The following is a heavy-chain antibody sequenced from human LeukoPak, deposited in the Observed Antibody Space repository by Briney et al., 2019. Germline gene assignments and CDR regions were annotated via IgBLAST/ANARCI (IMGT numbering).Heavy chain of an antibody. CDR2: IIPIFGTA. J-gene: IGHJ3*02. Sequence: SVKVSCKASGGTFSSYAISWVRQAPGQGLEWMGGIIPIFGTANYAQKFQGRVTITADESTSTAYMELSSLRSEDTAVYYCARVTDSSGLDINYAFDIWGQVTMVTVSS. D-gene: IGHD6-19*01. V-gene: IGHV1-69*13. CDR3: ARVTDSSGLDINYAFDI. CDR1: GGTFSSYA.